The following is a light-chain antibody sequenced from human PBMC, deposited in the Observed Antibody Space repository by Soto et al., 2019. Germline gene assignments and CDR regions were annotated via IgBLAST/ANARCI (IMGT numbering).Light chain of an antibody. CDR3: QLYGSSPRWM. CDR1: QSVSSY. Sequence: EIVLTQSPATLSLSPGERATLSCRASQSVSSYLAWYQQRPGQAPRLLIYDASSRATGSPDRFSGGGSGTDFTLTISRLEPEDFAVYYCQLYGSSPRWMFGQGTKV. CDR2: DAS. J-gene: IGKJ1*01. V-gene: IGKV3-20*01.